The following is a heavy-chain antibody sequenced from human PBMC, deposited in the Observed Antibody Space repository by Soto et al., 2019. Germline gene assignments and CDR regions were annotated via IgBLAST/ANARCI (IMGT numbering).Heavy chain of an antibody. CDR2: IYTSGST. J-gene: IGHJ5*02. V-gene: IGHV4-4*07. Sequence: SETLSLTCTVSGGSISSYYWSWIRQPAGKGLEWIGRIYTSGSTNYNPSLKSRVTMSVDTSKNQFSLKLSSVTAADTAVYYCARDTTIFGVVPGDWFDPWGQGTLVTVYS. CDR1: GGSISSYY. D-gene: IGHD3-3*01. CDR3: ARDTTIFGVVPGDWFDP.